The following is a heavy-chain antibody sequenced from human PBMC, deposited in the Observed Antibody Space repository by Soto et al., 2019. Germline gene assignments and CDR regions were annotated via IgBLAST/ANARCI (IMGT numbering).Heavy chain of an antibody. J-gene: IGHJ6*02. CDR3: VKDSLERLRARPSDYYGMDV. Sequence: QVQLVESGGGVVQPGRSLRLSCAASGFSFSNYGMHWVRQAPGKGLEWVALISYDGRNKYYVGSVEGRFTISRDNSKNTLDMQMNSLRVEDTAVYYCVKDSLERLRARPSDYYGMDVWSQGTTVTVSS. D-gene: IGHD3-16*01. CDR1: GFSFSNYG. CDR2: ISYDGRNK. V-gene: IGHV3-30*18.